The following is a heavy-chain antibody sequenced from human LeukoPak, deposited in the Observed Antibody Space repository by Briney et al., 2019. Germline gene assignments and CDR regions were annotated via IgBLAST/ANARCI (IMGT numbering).Heavy chain of an antibody. CDR1: GFTVSSNY. V-gene: IGHV3-66*01. CDR2: IYSDGTT. CDR3: ARGPRGAARLEVDAFDI. Sequence: GGSLRLSCAASGFTVSSNYMNWVRQGPGKGLEWVSVIYSDGTTYYADSVKGRFIISRDNSKNTLYLQMNSLRAEDTAVYYCARGPRGAARLEVDAFDIWGQGTMVTVSS. J-gene: IGHJ3*02. D-gene: IGHD6-6*01.